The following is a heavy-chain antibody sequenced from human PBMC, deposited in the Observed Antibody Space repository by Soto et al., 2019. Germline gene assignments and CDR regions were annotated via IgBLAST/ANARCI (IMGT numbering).Heavy chain of an antibody. CDR1: GFAFSSYG. D-gene: IGHD6-6*01. V-gene: IGHV3-30*03. CDR2: ISYDGSNK. J-gene: IGHJ5*02. Sequence: PGGSLRLSCAASGFAFSSYGMHWVRQAPGKGLEWVAVISYDGSNKYYADSVKGRFTISRDNSKNTLYLQMDSLRAEDTAVYYCARDRMEGIAARTYWFDPWGQGTLVTVSS. CDR3: ARDRMEGIAARTYWFDP.